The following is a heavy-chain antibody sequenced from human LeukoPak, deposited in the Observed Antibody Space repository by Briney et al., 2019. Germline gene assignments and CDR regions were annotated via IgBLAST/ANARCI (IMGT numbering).Heavy chain of an antibody. D-gene: IGHD3-10*01. Sequence: GSSVKVSCKASGGTFSSYAISWVRQAPGQGLEWMGRIIPILGIANYAQKFQGRVTITADKSTSTAYMELSSLRSEDTAVYYCYSITMVRGNYYGMDVWGQGTTVTVSS. CDR1: GGTFSSYA. CDR2: IIPILGIA. J-gene: IGHJ6*02. V-gene: IGHV1-69*04. CDR3: YSITMVRGNYYGMDV.